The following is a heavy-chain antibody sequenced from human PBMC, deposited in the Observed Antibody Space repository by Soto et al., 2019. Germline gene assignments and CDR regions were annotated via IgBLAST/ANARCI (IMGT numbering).Heavy chain of an antibody. Sequence: PSETLSLTCAVSGGSISSSNWWSWVRQPPGKGLEWIGEIYHSGSTNYNPSLKSRVTISVDKSKNQFSLKLSSVTAADTAVYYCARGFIGVTGTTDYYYGMDVWGQGTTVTAP. CDR2: IYHSGST. CDR1: GGSISSSNW. D-gene: IGHD1-20*01. V-gene: IGHV4-4*02. J-gene: IGHJ6*02. CDR3: ARGFIGVTGTTDYYYGMDV.